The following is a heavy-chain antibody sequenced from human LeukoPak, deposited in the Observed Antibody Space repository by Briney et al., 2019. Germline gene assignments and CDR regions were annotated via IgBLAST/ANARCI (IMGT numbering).Heavy chain of an antibody. J-gene: IGHJ4*02. D-gene: IGHD6-13*01. CDR3: ARVIAAAGPYYFDY. CDR1: GYTFTGYY. V-gene: IGHV1-2*02. CDR2: INPNSGGT. Sequence: GASVKVSCKASGYTFTGYYMHWVRQAPGQGLEWMGWINPNSGGTNYAQKLQGRVTMTTDTSTSTAYMELRSLRSDDTAVYYCARVIAAAGPYYFDYWGQGTLVTVSS.